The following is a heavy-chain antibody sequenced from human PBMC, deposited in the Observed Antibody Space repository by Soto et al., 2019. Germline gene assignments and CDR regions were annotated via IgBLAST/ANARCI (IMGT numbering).Heavy chain of an antibody. D-gene: IGHD6-19*01. CDR1: GFTFSSYA. J-gene: IGHJ4*02. CDR2: ISGSGGST. Sequence: EVQLLESGGGLVQPGGSLRLSCAASGFTFSSYAMSWVRQAPGKGLEWVSAISGSGGSTYYADSVNGRFTISRDNSKNKLYLQMNSLRAEDTAVYYCAKDHDSSGWYRYFDYWGQGTLVTVSS. V-gene: IGHV3-23*01. CDR3: AKDHDSSGWYRYFDY.